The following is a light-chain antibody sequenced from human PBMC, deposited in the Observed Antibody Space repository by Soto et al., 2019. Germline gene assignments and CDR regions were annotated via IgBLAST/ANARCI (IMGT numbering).Light chain of an antibody. V-gene: IGLV3-1*01. CDR2: QNN. J-gene: IGLJ2*01. CDR3: QAWDSSTVV. CDR1: GLGNKY. Sequence: SYELTQPPSVSVSPGQTASITCSGDGLGNKYVSWYQQKPGQSPVLVIYQNNKRPSGIPERFSGSNSRNTATLTISGTQAMDEADYYCQAWDSSTVVFGGGTKVTVL.